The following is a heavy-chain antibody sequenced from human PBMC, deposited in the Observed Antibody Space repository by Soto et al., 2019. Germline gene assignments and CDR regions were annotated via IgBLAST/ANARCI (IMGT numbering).Heavy chain of an antibody. J-gene: IGHJ6*02. CDR2: IYYSGST. CDR3: ARATELEQSSSWYMDYYYYGMDV. D-gene: IGHD6-13*01. V-gene: IGHV4-59*08. CDR1: GGSISSYY. Sequence: SETLSLTCTVSGGSISSYYWSWIRQPPGKGLEWIGYIYYSGSTNYNPSLKSRVTISVDTSKNQFSLKLSSVTAADTAVYYCARATELEQSSSWYMDYYYYGMDVWGQGTTVTVSS.